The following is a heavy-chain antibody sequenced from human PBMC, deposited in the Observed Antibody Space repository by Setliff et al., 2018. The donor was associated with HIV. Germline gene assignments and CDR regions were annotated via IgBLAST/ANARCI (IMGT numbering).Heavy chain of an antibody. J-gene: IGHJ4*02. V-gene: IGHV3-15*01. Sequence: GGSLRLSCAASGFTFNSAWMNWVRQAQGKGLEWVGRIKSNTVGGTTDYNTPVKGRFIISRDDSKNLVYLQMNNLKTEDTAIYYCTATYANIRGVIVFWGQGTPVTVSS. CDR2: IKSNTVGGTT. CDR1: GFTFNSAW. CDR3: TATYANIRGVIVF. D-gene: IGHD3-10*01.